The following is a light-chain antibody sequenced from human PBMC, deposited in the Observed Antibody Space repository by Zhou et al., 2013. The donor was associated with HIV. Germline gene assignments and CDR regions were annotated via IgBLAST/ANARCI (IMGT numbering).Light chain of an antibody. CDR1: QFVSSGY. CDR2: GAS. V-gene: IGKV3-20*01. Sequence: EIVLTQSPGTLSLSPGERATLSCRASQFVSSGYLAWYQQKPGQAPRLLIYGASSRATGIPDRFSGSGSGTDFSLTISRLEPEDIAVYYCQQYSRSPRTFGHGTKVEIK. CDR3: QQYSRSPRT. J-gene: IGKJ1*01.